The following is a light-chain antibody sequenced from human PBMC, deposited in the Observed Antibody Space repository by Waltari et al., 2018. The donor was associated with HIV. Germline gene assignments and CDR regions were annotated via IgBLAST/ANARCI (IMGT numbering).Light chain of an antibody. CDR3: QQYYTTPQS. CDR2: WAS. CDR1: QTVLYSSDNRDY. V-gene: IGKV4-1*01. J-gene: IGKJ2*03. Sequence: DIVLTQSPDSMAVSLGERATVNCTSSQTVLYSSDNRDYLAWYQVRPGQPPQLLIYWASTRQSGVPDRFSGSGSGTHFTLTISGLHAEDVAIYYCQQYYTTPQSFGPGTRLEI.